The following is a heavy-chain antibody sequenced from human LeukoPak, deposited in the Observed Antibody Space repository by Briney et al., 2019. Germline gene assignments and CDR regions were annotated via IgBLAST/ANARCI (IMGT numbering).Heavy chain of an antibody. CDR1: GYTFTSYG. J-gene: IGHJ6*03. D-gene: IGHD5-24*01. CDR3: AREVEMATITGVYYYYMDV. V-gene: IGHV1-18*01. CDR2: ISAYNGNT. Sequence: ASVKVSCKASGYTFTSYGISWVRQAPGQGLEWMGWISAYNGNTNYAQKLQGRVTMTTDTSTSTAYMELRSLRSDDTAVYYCAREVEMATITGVYYYYMDVWGKGTTVTVSS.